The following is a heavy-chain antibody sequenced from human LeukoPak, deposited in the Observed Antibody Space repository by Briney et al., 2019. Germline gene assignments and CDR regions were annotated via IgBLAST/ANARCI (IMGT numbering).Heavy chain of an antibody. D-gene: IGHD3-22*01. CDR2: INPNSGGT. V-gene: IGHV1-2*02. CDR1: GYTFTGYY. J-gene: IGHJ4*02. CDR3: AREGYYDSSGPIDIDY. Sequence: ASVKVSCKASGYTFTGYYMHWVRQAPGQGLEWMGWINPNSGGTNYAQKLQGRVTMTTDTSTSTAYMELRSLRSDDTAVYYCAREGYYDSSGPIDIDYWGQGTLVTVSS.